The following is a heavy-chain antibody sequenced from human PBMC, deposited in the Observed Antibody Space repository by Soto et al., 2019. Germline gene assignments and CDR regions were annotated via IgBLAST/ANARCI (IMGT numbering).Heavy chain of an antibody. V-gene: IGHV4-34*01. CDR1: GGSFSGYY. J-gene: IGHJ5*02. Sequence: SETLSLTCAVYGGSFSGYYWSWIRQPPGKGLEWIGEINHSGSTNYNPSLKSRVTISVDTSKNQFSLKLSSVTAADTAVYYCARGHPPATAKGDHRNNWFDPWGQGTLVTVSS. CDR2: INHSGST. D-gene: IGHD2-21*02. CDR3: ARGHPPATAKGDHRNNWFDP.